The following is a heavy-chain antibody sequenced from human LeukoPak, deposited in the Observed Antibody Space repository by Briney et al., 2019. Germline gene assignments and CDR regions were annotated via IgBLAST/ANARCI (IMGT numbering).Heavy chain of an antibody. CDR2: ISGSGGST. Sequence: PGGSLRLSCAASGFTFSSYAMSWVRQAPGKGLDWVSAISGSGGSTYYADSVKGRFTISRDNSKNTLYLQMNSLRAEDTAVYYCAKEANDILTGYPLGYFDYWGQGTLVTVPS. J-gene: IGHJ4*02. CDR1: GFTFSSYA. CDR3: AKEANDILTGYPLGYFDY. V-gene: IGHV3-23*01. D-gene: IGHD3-9*01.